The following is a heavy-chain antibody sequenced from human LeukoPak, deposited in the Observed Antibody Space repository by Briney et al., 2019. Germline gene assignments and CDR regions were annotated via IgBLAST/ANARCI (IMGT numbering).Heavy chain of an antibody. J-gene: IGHJ4*02. CDR3: ANDPQFREYQLPTYFDY. V-gene: IGHV3-30*18. Sequence: GGSLRLSCAASGFTFSSYGMHWVRQAPGKGLEWVAVISYDGSNKYYADSVKGRFTISRDNSKNTLYLQMNSLRAEDTAVYYCANDPQFREYQLPTYFDYWGQGTLVTVSS. CDR1: GFTFSSYG. D-gene: IGHD2-2*01. CDR2: ISYDGSNK.